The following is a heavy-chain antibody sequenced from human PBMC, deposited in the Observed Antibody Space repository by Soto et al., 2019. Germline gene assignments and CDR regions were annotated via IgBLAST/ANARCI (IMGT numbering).Heavy chain of an antibody. CDR1: GFTFSNAW. Sequence: GGSLRLSCAASGFTFSNAWMNWVRQAPGKGLEWVGRIKSKTDGGTTDYAAPVKGRFTISRDDSKNTLYLQMNSLKTEDTAVYYCTTDPFGDDYYYYGMDVWGQGTTVTVSS. CDR3: TTDPFGDDYYYYGMDV. V-gene: IGHV3-15*07. CDR2: IKSKTDGGTT. D-gene: IGHD2-21*01. J-gene: IGHJ6*02.